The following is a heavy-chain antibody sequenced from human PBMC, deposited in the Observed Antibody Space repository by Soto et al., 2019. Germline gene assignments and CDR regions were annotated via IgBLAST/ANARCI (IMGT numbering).Heavy chain of an antibody. J-gene: IGHJ4*02. D-gene: IGHD3-10*01. Sequence: GGSLRLSCAASGFTFSDYYMSWIRQAPGKGLEWVSYISSSGSTIYYADSVKGRFTISRDNAKNSLYLQMNSLRAEDTAVYYCARDLITMVRGVTHEGTISVGYWGQGTLVTVSS. V-gene: IGHV3-11*01. CDR2: ISSSGSTI. CDR1: GFTFSDYY. CDR3: ARDLITMVRGVTHEGTISVGY.